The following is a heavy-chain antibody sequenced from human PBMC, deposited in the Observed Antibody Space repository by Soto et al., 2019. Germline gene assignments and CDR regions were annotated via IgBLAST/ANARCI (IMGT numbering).Heavy chain of an antibody. V-gene: IGHV1-69*13. CDR2: IIPIFGTA. CDR1: GGTFSSYA. J-gene: IGHJ6*02. Sequence: SVKVSCKASGGTFSSYAISWVRQAPGQGLEWMGGIIPIFGTANYAQKFQGRVTITADESTSTAYMELSSLRSEDTAVYYCARDLRTAMVNYYYYYGMDVWGQGTTVTVSS. D-gene: IGHD5-18*01. CDR3: ARDLRTAMVNYYYYYGMDV.